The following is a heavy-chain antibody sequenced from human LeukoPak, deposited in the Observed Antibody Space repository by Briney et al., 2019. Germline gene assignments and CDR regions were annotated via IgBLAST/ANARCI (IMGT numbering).Heavy chain of an antibody. D-gene: IGHD5-24*01. CDR3: TRDQMNY. J-gene: IGHJ4*02. V-gene: IGHV3-53*01. Sequence: GGSLRLSCTASEFTVSRNYMLWVRQAPGKGLEWVSLIFSNGDTHYADSVKGRFTISRDTSKNPVSLQMNSLRVEDTDMYYCTRDQMNYWGQGTLVSVSS. CDR1: EFTVSRNY. CDR2: IFSNGDT.